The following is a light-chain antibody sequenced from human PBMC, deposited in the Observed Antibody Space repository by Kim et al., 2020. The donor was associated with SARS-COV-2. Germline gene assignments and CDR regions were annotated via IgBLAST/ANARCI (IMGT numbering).Light chain of an antibody. V-gene: IGKV1-5*03. Sequence: ASVGDRVSINCRASQSISGWLAWYQQKPGKAPKLLINTASNLESGVPSRFSGSGFGTEFTLTISSLQPEDFATYYCLQDNSYPRTFGQGTKVDIK. J-gene: IGKJ1*01. CDR3: LQDNSYPRT. CDR1: QSISGW. CDR2: TAS.